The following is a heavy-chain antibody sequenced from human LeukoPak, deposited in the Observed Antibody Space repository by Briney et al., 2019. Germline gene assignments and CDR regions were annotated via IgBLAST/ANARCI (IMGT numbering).Heavy chain of an antibody. CDR2: ISWNSGSI. Sequence: GGSLRLSCAASGFTFDDYAMHWVRQAPGKGLEWVSGISWNSGSIGYADSVKGRFTISRDNAKNSLYLQMNSLRAEDTALYYCAKEHHYGSGSYYGMDDWGQGTTVTVSS. D-gene: IGHD3-10*01. J-gene: IGHJ6*02. CDR3: AKEHHYGSGSYYGMDD. V-gene: IGHV3-9*01. CDR1: GFTFDDYA.